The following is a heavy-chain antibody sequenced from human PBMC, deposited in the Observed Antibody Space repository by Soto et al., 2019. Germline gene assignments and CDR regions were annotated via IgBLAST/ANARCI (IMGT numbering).Heavy chain of an antibody. D-gene: IGHD2-2*02. V-gene: IGHV2-5*02. CDR3: AHSIPTYTPCVTSTAPYFDY. J-gene: IGHJ4*02. Sequence: QITLKESGPPLVNPTQTLTLTCTFSGFSLSTSGVGVGWIRQPPGKALEWLALIYWDDDKRYSPSLKSRLTTTKDTSKNQVVLTMPNMDPVDTATYYCAHSIPTYTPCVTSTAPYFDYWGQGTLVTVSS. CDR2: IYWDDDK. CDR1: GFSLSTSGVG.